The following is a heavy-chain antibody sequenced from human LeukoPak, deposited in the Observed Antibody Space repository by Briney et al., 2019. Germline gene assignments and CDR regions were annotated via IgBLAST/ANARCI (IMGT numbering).Heavy chain of an antibody. CDR1: GFIVSSNY. V-gene: IGHV3-21*01. Sequence: GGSLRLSCAASGFIVSSNYMSWVRQAPGKGLEWVSSISSSSSYIYYADSVKGRFTIPRDNAKNSLYLQMNSLRAEDTAVYYCASPGPYSGYDTFDYWGQGTLVTVSS. CDR3: ASPGPYSGYDTFDY. J-gene: IGHJ4*02. D-gene: IGHD5-12*01. CDR2: ISSSSSYI.